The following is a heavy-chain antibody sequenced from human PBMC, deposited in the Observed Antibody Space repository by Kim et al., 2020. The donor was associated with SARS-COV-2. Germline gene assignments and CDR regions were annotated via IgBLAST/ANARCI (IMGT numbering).Heavy chain of an antibody. V-gene: IGHV4-39*01. D-gene: IGHD2-21*02. CDR2: IYYSGST. Sequence: SETLSLTCTVSGGSISSSSYYWGWIRQPPGKGLEWIGSIYYSGSTYYNPSLKSRVTISVDTSKNQFSLKLSSVTAADTAVYYCARHIVVVTASFGDDAFDIWGQGTMVTVSS. CDR1: GGSISSSSYY. J-gene: IGHJ3*02. CDR3: ARHIVVVTASFGDDAFDI.